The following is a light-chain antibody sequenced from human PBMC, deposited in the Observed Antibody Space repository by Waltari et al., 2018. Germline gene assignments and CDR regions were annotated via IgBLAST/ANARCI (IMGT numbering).Light chain of an antibody. Sequence: EIVLTQSPGTLSLSPGERATLSCRASQSVSKYLAWYQQRPGQAHRLLIYAASTRATGIPDRFSGSGSGTDFSLTISRLEPEDFAVYYCQNHERLPATFGQGTKVEIK. CDR2: AAS. CDR1: QSVSKY. J-gene: IGKJ1*01. CDR3: QNHERLPAT. V-gene: IGKV3-20*01.